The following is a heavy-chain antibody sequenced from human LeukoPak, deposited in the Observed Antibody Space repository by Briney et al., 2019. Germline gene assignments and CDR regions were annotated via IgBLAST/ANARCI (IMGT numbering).Heavy chain of an antibody. V-gene: IGHV1-69*04. D-gene: IGHD5-24*01. CDR1: GGTFSSYA. CDR2: IIPIFGIA. Sequence: ASVKVSCKASGGTFSSYAISWVRQAPGQVLEWMGRIIPIFGIANYAQKLQGRVTITADKSTSTAYMELSSLRSEDTAVYYCAREPPTEEMATVHFDYWGQGTLVTVSS. J-gene: IGHJ4*02. CDR3: AREPPTEEMATVHFDY.